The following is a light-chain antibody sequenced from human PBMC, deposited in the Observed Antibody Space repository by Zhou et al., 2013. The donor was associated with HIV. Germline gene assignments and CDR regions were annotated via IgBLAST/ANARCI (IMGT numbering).Light chain of an antibody. V-gene: IGKV1-39*01. CDR3: QQTYSPLWT. CDR2: TAS. Sequence: DIQMTQSPSSLSASVGDRVTITCRASQSISSYLNWYQQKPGKAPKLLIYTASSLQGGVPSRFSGSGSGTDFTLTINNLQPEDFATYYCQQTYSPLWTFGQGT. J-gene: IGKJ1*01. CDR1: QSISSY.